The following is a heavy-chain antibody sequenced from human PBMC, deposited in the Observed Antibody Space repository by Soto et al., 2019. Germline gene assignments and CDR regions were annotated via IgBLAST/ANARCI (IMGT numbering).Heavy chain of an antibody. V-gene: IGHV4-4*07. CDR2: IYSTGNT. J-gene: IGHJ4*02. D-gene: IGHD3-22*01. Sequence: SETLSLTCSVSGGSISSHYWSWLRQAAGKGLEWIGRIYSTGNTNLNPSLKSRVTMSADTSRNQFSLKLSSVTAADTAVYYCEREHYDGTGYYYNFDSWGQGALVTVSS. CDR3: EREHYDGTGYYYNFDS. CDR1: GGSISSHY.